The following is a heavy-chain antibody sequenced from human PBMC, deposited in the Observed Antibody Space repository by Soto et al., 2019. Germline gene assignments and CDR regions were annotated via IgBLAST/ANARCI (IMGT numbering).Heavy chain of an antibody. CDR2: IYYSGST. CDR1: GGSISSGDYY. D-gene: IGHD3-3*01. V-gene: IGHV4-30-4*01. J-gene: IGHJ6*02. CDR3: ARDVLDSENYYYYGMDV. Sequence: KTSEILSLTCTVSGGSISSGDYYWSWIRQPPGKGLEWIGYIYYSGSTYYNPSLKSRVTISVDTSKNQFSLKLSSVTAADTAVYYCARDVLDSENYYYYGMDVWGQGTTVTVS.